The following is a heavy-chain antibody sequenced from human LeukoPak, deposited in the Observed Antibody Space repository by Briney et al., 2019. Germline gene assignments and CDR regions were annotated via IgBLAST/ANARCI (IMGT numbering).Heavy chain of an antibody. J-gene: IGHJ5*02. V-gene: IGHV4-59*01. Sequence: SETLSLTCTVSGGSISSYYWSWIRQPPGKGLEWMGYIFYSGSTNYNPSLKSRVTITVDTSKNQFSLKLSSVTAADTAVYYCAIHIVVVPAAKKKNWFDPWGQGTLVTVSS. CDR3: AIHIVVVPAAKKKNWFDP. D-gene: IGHD2-2*01. CDR1: GGSISSYY. CDR2: IFYSGST.